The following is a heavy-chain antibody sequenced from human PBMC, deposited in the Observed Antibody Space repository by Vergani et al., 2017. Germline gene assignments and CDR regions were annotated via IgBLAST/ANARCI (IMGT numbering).Heavy chain of an antibody. Sequence: EKQLVQSGSETKKPGESLTISCQAFGYIFSNFWIGWVRQRPGRGLEWMGIIYPGDSEVKSNPTFRGQVISSVDTSVNTAYLQWRSLQASDTATYFCASGGHGSENGGALQLWGQGTNITVSS. CDR1: GYIFSNFW. CDR2: IYPGDSEV. V-gene: IGHV5-51*01. CDR3: ASGGHGSENGGALQL. J-gene: IGHJ3*01. D-gene: IGHD3-10*01.